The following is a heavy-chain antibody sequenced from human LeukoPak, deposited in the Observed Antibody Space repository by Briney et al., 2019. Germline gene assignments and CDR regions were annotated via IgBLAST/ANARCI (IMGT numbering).Heavy chain of an antibody. V-gene: IGHV3-23*01. J-gene: IGHJ4*02. D-gene: IGHD3-22*01. Sequence: GGSLRLSCAASGFTFSSYAMSWVREAPGKGLEWVSGISGSGGRTDYADSVKGRFIISRDNSKNTLYLQTNHLRAEDTAVYYCAKSPNYYDSSGLDYWGQGTLVTVSS. CDR2: ISGSGGRT. CDR1: GFTFSSYA. CDR3: AKSPNYYDSSGLDY.